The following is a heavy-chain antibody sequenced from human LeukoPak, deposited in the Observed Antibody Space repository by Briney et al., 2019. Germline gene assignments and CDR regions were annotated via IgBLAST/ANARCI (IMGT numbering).Heavy chain of an antibody. V-gene: IGHV3-11*04. D-gene: IGHD2-2*01. Sequence: GGSLRLSCAASGFTFSDYYMSWIRQAPGKGLEWVSYISSSGSTIYYADSVKGRFTISRDNAKNSLYPQMNSLRAEDTAVYYCARVPAALSWFDPWGQGTLVTVSS. CDR1: GFTFSDYY. J-gene: IGHJ5*02. CDR3: ARVPAALSWFDP. CDR2: ISSSGSTI.